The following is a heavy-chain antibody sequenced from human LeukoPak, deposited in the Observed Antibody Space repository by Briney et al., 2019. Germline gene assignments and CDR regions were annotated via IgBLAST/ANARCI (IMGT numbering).Heavy chain of an antibody. D-gene: IGHD6-13*01. V-gene: IGHV1-8*01. Sequence: GASVKVSCKASGYTFTSYDINWVRQATGQGLEWMGWMNPNSGNTGYAQKFQGRVTMTRNTSISTAYMELSSLSSEDTAVYYCARGSSRGGSSWFRRYYYMDVWGKGTTVTISS. CDR3: ARGSSRGGSSWFRRYYYMDV. CDR2: MNPNSGNT. J-gene: IGHJ6*03. CDR1: GYTFTSYD.